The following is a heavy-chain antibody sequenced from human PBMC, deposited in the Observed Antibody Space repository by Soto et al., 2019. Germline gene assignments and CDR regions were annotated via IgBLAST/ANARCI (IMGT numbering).Heavy chain of an antibody. J-gene: IGHJ4*02. CDR3: ARTGERWILGYYFDY. V-gene: IGHV4-31*03. D-gene: IGHD2-2*03. CDR2: IYYSGST. Sequence: QVQLQESGPGLVKPSQTLSLTCTVSGGSISSGGYYWSWIRQHPGKGLEWIGYIYYSGSTYYNPSLKSRVNISVDTSKNQFSLKLSSVTAADTAVYYCARTGERWILGYYFDYWGQGTLVTVSS. CDR1: GGSISSGGYY.